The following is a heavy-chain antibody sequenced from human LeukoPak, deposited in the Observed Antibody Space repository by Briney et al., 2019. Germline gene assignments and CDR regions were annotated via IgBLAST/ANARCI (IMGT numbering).Heavy chain of an antibody. CDR2: IYYSGST. CDR1: GDSISTYY. V-gene: IGHV4-59*01. CDR3: ARVGYNYDSSGYYPSLEHYFDY. D-gene: IGHD3-22*01. Sequence: PSETLSLTCTVSGDSISTYYWSWIRQPPGKGLEWIGYIYYSGSTNYNPSFKSRVTISVDTSKNQFSLKLSSVTAADTAMYYCARVGYNYDSSGYYPSLEHYFDYWGQGALLTVSS. J-gene: IGHJ4*02.